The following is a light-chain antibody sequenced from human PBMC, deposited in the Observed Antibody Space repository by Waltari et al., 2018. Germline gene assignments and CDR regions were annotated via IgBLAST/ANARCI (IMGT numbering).Light chain of an antibody. J-gene: IGLJ2*01. Sequence: QSALTQPASVSGSPGQSITISCTGTSSDVGGDDSVSWYQDHPGQAPKVIIYDVNNRPSGVSDRFSGSKSGNSASLTISGLQAEDEATFYCSSQLTSTGVIFGGGTKLTVL. CDR2: DVN. CDR1: SSDVGGDDS. CDR3: SSQLTSTGVI. V-gene: IGLV2-14*03.